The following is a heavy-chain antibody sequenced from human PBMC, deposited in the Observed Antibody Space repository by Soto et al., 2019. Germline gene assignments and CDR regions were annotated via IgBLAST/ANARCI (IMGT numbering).Heavy chain of an antibody. J-gene: IGHJ3*02. V-gene: IGHV2-5*02. CDR3: AHAYGGTSWPNDAFDI. CDR1: GFSLSGDGVG. CDR2: IYWDDDQ. D-gene: IGHD2-21*01. Sequence: QITLKESGPTLVKPTQTLTLTCTVSGFSLSGDGVGVGWIRQPPGKAPEWLALIYWDDDQRYSPSLKTRLTITKDTSKNQVVLTMTNMDPVDTATYYCAHAYGGTSWPNDAFDIWGQGTVVTVSS.